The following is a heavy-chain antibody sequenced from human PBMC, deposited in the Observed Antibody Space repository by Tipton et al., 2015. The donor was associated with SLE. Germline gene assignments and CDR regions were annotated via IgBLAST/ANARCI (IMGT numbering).Heavy chain of an antibody. V-gene: IGHV4-61*02. J-gene: IGHJ4*02. CDR3: VRGGAGTWGYYFDF. D-gene: IGHD3-16*01. Sequence: TLSLTCAVSGYSISSGYYWGWIRQPAGKGLEWIGGILTSGATNYSASLKSRVIMSVDTSKNQFFLRLNYVTAADTAIYYCVRGGAGTWGYYFDFWGQGMLVTVSS. CDR2: ILTSGAT. CDR1: GYSISSGYY.